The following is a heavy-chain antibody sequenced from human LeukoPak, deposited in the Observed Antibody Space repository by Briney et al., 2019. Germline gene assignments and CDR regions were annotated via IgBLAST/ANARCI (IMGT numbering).Heavy chain of an antibody. J-gene: IGHJ4*02. CDR1: GFTLSSYW. CDR3: ARGAYGGRPYDY. D-gene: IGHD4-17*01. CDR2: IKQDGSEK. Sequence: GGSLRLSCAASGFTLSSYWMSWVRQAPGKGLEWVANIKQDGSEKYYVDSVKGRFTISRDNDKNSLYLQMNSLRAEDTAVYYCARGAYGGRPYDYWGQGTLVTVSS. V-gene: IGHV3-7*01.